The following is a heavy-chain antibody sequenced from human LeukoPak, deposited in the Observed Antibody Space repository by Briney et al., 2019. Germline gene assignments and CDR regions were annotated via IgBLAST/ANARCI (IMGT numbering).Heavy chain of an antibody. CDR1: GFTFSSYS. CDR3: ARKLSSGWYRVLASDY. V-gene: IGHV3-21*01. J-gene: IGHJ4*02. D-gene: IGHD6-19*01. CDR2: ISSSSSYI. Sequence: KTGGSLRLSCAASGFTFSSYSMNWVRQAPGKGLEWVSSISSSSSYIYYADSVKGRFTISRDNAKNSLYLQMNSLRAEDTAVYYCARKLSSGWYRVLASDYWGQGTLVTVSS.